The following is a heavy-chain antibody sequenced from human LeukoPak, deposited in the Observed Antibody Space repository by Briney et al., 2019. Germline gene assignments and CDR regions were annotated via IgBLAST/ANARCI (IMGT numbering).Heavy chain of an antibody. Sequence: GGSLRLSCAASGFTFSNAWMSWVRQAPGKGLEWVGRIKSKTDGGTTDYAAPVKGRFTISRDDSKNTLYLQMNSLKTEDTAVYYCANLPFYYDSSGYYSPLHYWGQGTLVTVSS. J-gene: IGHJ4*02. D-gene: IGHD3-22*01. CDR3: ANLPFYYDSSGYYSPLHY. CDR1: GFTFSNAW. CDR2: IKSKTDGGTT. V-gene: IGHV3-15*01.